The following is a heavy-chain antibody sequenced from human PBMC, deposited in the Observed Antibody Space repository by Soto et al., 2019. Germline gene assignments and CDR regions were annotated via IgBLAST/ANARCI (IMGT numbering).Heavy chain of an antibody. Sequence: GGSLRLSCAASGFTVSSNYMSWVRQAPGKGLEWVSVIYSGGSTYYADSVKGRFTISRDNSKNTLYLQMNSLRAEDTAVYYCARLLWFGELYYFDYWGQGTLVTVSS. D-gene: IGHD3-10*01. V-gene: IGHV3-66*01. CDR1: GFTVSSNY. CDR2: IYSGGST. CDR3: ARLLWFGELYYFDY. J-gene: IGHJ4*02.